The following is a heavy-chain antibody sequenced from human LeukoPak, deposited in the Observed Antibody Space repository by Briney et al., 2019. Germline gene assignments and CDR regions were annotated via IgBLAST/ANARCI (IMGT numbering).Heavy chain of an antibody. CDR1: GGSISSSSYY. J-gene: IGHJ4*02. D-gene: IGHD3-10*01. Sequence: SETLSLTCTVSGGSISSSSYYWGWIRQPPGKGLEWIGSIYYSGSTYYNPSLKSRVTISVDTSKNQFSLKLSSVTAADTAVYYCSTDSGRSYFYFDFWGQGTLVTVSS. V-gene: IGHV4-39*07. CDR3: STDSGRSYFYFDF. CDR2: IYYSGST.